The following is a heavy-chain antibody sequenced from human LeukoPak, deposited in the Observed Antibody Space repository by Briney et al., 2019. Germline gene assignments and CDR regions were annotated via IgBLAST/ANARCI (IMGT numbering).Heavy chain of an antibody. CDR3: ARDSLSRLLVY. V-gene: IGHV4-34*01. CDR2: IYHSGST. J-gene: IGHJ4*02. CDR1: GGSFSGYY. Sequence: SETLSLTCAVYGGSFSGYYWSWIRQPPGKGLEWIGEIYHSGSTNYNPSLKSRVTISVDKSKNQFSLRLSSVTAADTAVYYCARDSLSRLLVYWGQGTLVTVSS. D-gene: IGHD1-26*01.